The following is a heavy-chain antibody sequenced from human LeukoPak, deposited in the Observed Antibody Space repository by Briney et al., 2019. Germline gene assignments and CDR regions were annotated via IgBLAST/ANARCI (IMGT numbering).Heavy chain of an antibody. J-gene: IGHJ4*02. CDR3: AKDRKNIVVAIAAHNY. Sequence: GGSLRLSYAASGFTFTSYAMSWVRQAPGKGLEWVSGISGSGGSTNYADSVKGRFTISRDNSKSTLYLQMNSLRAEDTAVYYCAKDRKNIVVAIAAHNYWGQGTLVTVSS. D-gene: IGHD2-15*01. V-gene: IGHV3-23*01. CDR1: GFTFTSYA. CDR2: ISGSGGST.